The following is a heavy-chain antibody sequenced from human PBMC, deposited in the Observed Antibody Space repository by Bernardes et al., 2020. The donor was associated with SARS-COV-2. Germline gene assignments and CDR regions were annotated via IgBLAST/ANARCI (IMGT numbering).Heavy chain of an antibody. CDR1: GFTFSESA. CDR3: SRHGSGTYPSHDY. D-gene: IGHD3-10*01. Sequence: GGSLRLSCAASGFTFSESAMHWVRQASGKGLEWVGRVRTKSNSFATTYAASVKGRFTISRDDSKNSAYLQMNSLRTEDTAVYFCSRHGSGTYPSHDYWGQGTLVTVSS. J-gene: IGHJ4*02. CDR2: VRTKSNSFAT. V-gene: IGHV3-73*01.